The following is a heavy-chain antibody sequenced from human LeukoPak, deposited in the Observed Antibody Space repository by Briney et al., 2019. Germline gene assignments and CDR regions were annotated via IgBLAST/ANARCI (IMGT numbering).Heavy chain of an antibody. D-gene: IGHD4-23*01. V-gene: IGHV3-7*01. CDR2: IKQDGSEE. CDR3: ARWYGSYGGEPFDY. J-gene: IGHJ4*02. Sequence: GGSLRLSCAASGFTFSSYWMTWVRQAPGKGLEWVANIKQDGSEEYYVDSVKGRFTISRDNAKNSLYLQMNSLRAEDTAVYYCARWYGSYGGEPFDYWGQGTLVTVSS. CDR1: GFTFSSYW.